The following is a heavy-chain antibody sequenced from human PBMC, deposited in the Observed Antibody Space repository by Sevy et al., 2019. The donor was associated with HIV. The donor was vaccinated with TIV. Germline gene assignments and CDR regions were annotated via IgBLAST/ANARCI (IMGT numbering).Heavy chain of an antibody. D-gene: IGHD3-10*01. CDR3: AAFEYYYYGMDV. CDR2: IIPIFGTA. Sequence: ASVKVSCKASGGTFSSYAISWVRQAPGQGLEWMGGIIPIFGTANYAQKFQGRVTLTADESTRTDYMELSSLRSEDRAVDYCAAFEYYYYGMDVWGQGTTVTVSS. CDR1: GGTFSSYA. J-gene: IGHJ6*02. V-gene: IGHV1-69*13.